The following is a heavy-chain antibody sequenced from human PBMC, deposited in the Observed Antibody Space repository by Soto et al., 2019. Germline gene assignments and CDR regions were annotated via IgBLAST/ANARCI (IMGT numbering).Heavy chain of an antibody. CDR1: GFNFNIYA. CDR2: ISHGGIDT. CDR3: AREFRVPPQYGYYYYGLDV. J-gene: IGHJ6*02. V-gene: IGHV3-30-3*01. D-gene: IGHD3-10*01. Sequence: QVQLVESGGGVVQRGRSMRLSCATSGFNFNIYAMHWVRLAPAKGLEWLAFISHGGIDTYYTDSGRDRFTISRDNSKNTWYLQMNSLRTEDTAIYYCAREFRVPPQYGYYYYGLDVWGQGTTVTVS.